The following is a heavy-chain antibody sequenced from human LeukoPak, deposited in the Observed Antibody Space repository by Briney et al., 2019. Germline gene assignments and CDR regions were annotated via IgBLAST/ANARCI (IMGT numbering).Heavy chain of an antibody. CDR2: IYYSGST. V-gene: IGHV4-31*03. D-gene: IGHD6-13*01. CDR3: ARMIAAAGTRHFDP. CDR1: GGSISSGGYY. J-gene: IGHJ5*02. Sequence: SETLSLTGTVSGGSISSGGYYWSWIRQHPGKGLEWIWYIYYSGSTYYNPSLKSRVTISVDTSKNQFSLKLSSVTAADTAVYYCARMIAAAGTRHFDPWGQGTLVTVSS.